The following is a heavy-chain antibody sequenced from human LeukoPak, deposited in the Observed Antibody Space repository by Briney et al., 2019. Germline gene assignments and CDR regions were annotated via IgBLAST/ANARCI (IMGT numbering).Heavy chain of an antibody. CDR2: IYYSGST. V-gene: IGHV4-59*01. CDR3: ARVGVTGTHFDY. D-gene: IGHD1-7*01. Sequence: SETLSLTCTVSGGSISSYYWSWIRQPPGKGLEWIGYIYYSGSTNYNPSLKSRVTISVDTSKNQFSPKLSSVTAADTAVYYCARVGVTGTHFDYWGQGTLVTVSS. J-gene: IGHJ4*02. CDR1: GGSISSYY.